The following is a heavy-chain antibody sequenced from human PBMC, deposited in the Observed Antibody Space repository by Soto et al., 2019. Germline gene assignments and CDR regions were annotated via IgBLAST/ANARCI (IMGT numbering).Heavy chain of an antibody. V-gene: IGHV3-30*04. CDR2: ISYDASNK. J-gene: IGHJ4*02. CDR1: GFAFSSYA. Sequence: LRLSCAASGFAFSSYAMHWVRRAPGKGLEWVAVISYDASNKYYADSVKGRFTISRDNSKKTMFLQMSSLRAEDTAVYYCARPFSSGWYGDFDYWGQGTLVTVSS. D-gene: IGHD6-19*01. CDR3: ARPFSSGWYGDFDY.